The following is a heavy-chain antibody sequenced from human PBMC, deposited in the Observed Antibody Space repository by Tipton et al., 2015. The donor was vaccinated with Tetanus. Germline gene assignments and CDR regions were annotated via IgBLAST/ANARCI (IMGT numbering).Heavy chain of an antibody. D-gene: IGHD3-22*01. J-gene: IGHJ6*02. Sequence: TLSLTCTVSGGSISSADYYWSWIRQPPGKGLEWIVNFSDSGSTYSNPLLRSRIIISVDTSKNQFSLILSSEAAADTAVYYCARATPSGSYFVRYYSMDVWGQGARVVVSS. CDR3: ARATPSGSYFVRYYSMDV. CDR1: GGSISSADYY. V-gene: IGHV4-30-4*01. CDR2: FSDSGST.